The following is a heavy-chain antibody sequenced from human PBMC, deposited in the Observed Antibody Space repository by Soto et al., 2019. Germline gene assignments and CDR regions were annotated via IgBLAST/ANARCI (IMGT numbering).Heavy chain of an antibody. V-gene: IGHV1-46*01. CDR3: ARDKGLYDFWSGYSPVYMDV. J-gene: IGHJ6*03. Sequence: GASVKVSCKASGYTFTSYYMHWVRQAPGQGLEWMGIINPSGGSTSYAQKFQGRVTMTRDTSTSTVYMELSSLRSEDTAVYYCARDKGLYDFWSGYSPVYMDVWGKGTTVTVSS. CDR2: INPSGGST. D-gene: IGHD3-3*01. CDR1: GYTFTSYY.